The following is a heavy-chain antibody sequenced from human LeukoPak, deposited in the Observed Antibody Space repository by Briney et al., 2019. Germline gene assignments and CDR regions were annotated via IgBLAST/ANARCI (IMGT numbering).Heavy chain of an antibody. Sequence: VGSLRLSCAASGFTFSSYSTNWVRQAPGKGLEWFSSISSSSSYIYYADSVKGRFTISRDNAKYSLYLQMNSLRAEDTAVYYCARRDSHNWFDPWGQGTLVTVSS. CDR1: GFTFSSYS. V-gene: IGHV3-21*01. CDR2: ISSSSSYI. D-gene: IGHD2-15*01. J-gene: IGHJ5*02. CDR3: ARRDSHNWFDP.